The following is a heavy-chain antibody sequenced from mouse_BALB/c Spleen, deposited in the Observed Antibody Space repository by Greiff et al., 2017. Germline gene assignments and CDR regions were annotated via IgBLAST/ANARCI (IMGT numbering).Heavy chain of an antibody. CDR3: ARDGADWFAY. CDR2: IRNKANGYTT. CDR1: GFTFTDYY. Sequence: EVQGVESGGGLVQPGGSLRLSCATSGFTFTDYYMSWVRQPPGKALEWLGFIRNKANGYTTEYSASVKGRFTISRDNSQSILYLQMNTLRAEDSATYYCARDGADWFAYWGQGTLVTVSA. V-gene: IGHV7-3*02. J-gene: IGHJ3*01.